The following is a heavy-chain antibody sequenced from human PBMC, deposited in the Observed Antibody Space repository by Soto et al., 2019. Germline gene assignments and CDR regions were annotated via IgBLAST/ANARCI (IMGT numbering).Heavy chain of an antibody. V-gene: IGHV3-74*01. Sequence: PGGSLRLSCAASGFTFSNSWMHWVRQVSGKGLEWVSRINADGTSTSYADSVKGRFTISRDNAKNTLYLHVNSLRAEDAAVYYCARDGGYSYGYPFDYWGQGTLVTVSS. J-gene: IGHJ4*02. CDR3: ARDGGYSYGYPFDY. CDR1: GFTFSNSW. D-gene: IGHD5-18*01. CDR2: INADGTST.